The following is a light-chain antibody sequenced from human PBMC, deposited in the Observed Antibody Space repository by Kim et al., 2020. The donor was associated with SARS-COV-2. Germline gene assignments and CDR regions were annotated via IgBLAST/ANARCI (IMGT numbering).Light chain of an antibody. CDR1: QEINNY. CDR2: SAS. CDR3: QQYYTCPIT. V-gene: IGKV1-8*01. Sequence: AIRMTQSPSTLSASTGGTVTITCRASQEINNYLAWYQQKPGKAPKLLIYSASTLQSGVPSKFSGSGSGTDFSLTISCLQSEDFATYFCQQYYTCPITFGQGTRLEIK. J-gene: IGKJ5*01.